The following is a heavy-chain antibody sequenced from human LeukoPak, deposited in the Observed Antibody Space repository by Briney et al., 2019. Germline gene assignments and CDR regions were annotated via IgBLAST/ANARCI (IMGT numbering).Heavy chain of an antibody. CDR1: GFTFSGYP. CDR2: ISYDGSNK. CDR3: AKGLREWELLHLGY. V-gene: IGHV3-30-3*02. Sequence: GALRLSCAASGFTFSGYPIHWVRQAPGKGLEWVAVISYDGSNKYYADSVKGRFTISRDNSKNTLYLQMNSLRAADTAVYYCAKGLREWELLHLGYWGQGTLVTVSS. D-gene: IGHD1-26*01. J-gene: IGHJ4*02.